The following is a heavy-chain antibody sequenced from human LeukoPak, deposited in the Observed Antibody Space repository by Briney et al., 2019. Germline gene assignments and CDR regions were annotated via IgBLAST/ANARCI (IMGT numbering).Heavy chain of an antibody. V-gene: IGHV3-48*04. CDR2: ISTAGTTV. CDR1: GFTFSGYS. Sequence: GGSLRLSCAASGFTFSGYSLNWVRQAPGKGLEWISYISTAGTTVYYADSVKGRFTISRDNAKNSLYLQMSNLRAEDTAVYFCARGGGLDVWGQGATVTVSS. CDR3: ARGGGLDV. J-gene: IGHJ6*02. D-gene: IGHD3-16*01.